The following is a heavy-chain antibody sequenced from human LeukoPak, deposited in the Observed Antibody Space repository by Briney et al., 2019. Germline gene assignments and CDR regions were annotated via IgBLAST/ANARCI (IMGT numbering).Heavy chain of an antibody. CDR3: ARGNIVVVTANNWFGP. Sequence: SETLSLTCTVSGGSISSGDYYWSWIRQPPGKGLEWIGYIYYSGSTYYNPSLKSRVTISVDTSKNQFSLKLSSVTAADTAVYYCARGNIVVVTANNWFGPWGQGTLVTVSS. D-gene: IGHD2-21*02. CDR2: IYYSGST. V-gene: IGHV4-30-4*01. J-gene: IGHJ5*02. CDR1: GGSISSGDYY.